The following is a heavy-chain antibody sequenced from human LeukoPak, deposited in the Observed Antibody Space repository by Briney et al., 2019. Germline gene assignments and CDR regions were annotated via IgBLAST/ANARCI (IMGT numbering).Heavy chain of an antibody. CDR3: ARDHRHVENNWFDP. CDR1: GYTFTGYY. V-gene: IGHV1-2*02. Sequence: GASVTVSCTASGYTFTGYYMHWVRQAPGQGLEWMGWINPNSGGTNYAQKFQGRVTMTRDTSISTAYMELSRLRSDDTAVYYCARDHRHVENNWFDPWGQGTLVTVSS. D-gene: IGHD1-1*01. CDR2: INPNSGGT. J-gene: IGHJ5*02.